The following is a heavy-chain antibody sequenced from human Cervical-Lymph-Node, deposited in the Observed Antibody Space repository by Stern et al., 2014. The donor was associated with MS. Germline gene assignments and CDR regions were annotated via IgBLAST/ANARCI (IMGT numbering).Heavy chain of an antibody. CDR3: ARHRRGPRAARPDNYLDY. J-gene: IGHJ4*02. CDR2: VSSRGST. CDR1: GASITSYY. D-gene: IGHD6-6*01. V-gene: IGHV4-59*08. Sequence: QLQLQESGPGLVKPSETLSLTCTVSGASITSYYWSWIRQPPGKGLEWIGYVSSRGSTYYNPSLESPVTIAVATSQNPFTLQPPTGTAADTAVYFCARHRRGPRAARPDNYLDYWGQGTLVTVSA.